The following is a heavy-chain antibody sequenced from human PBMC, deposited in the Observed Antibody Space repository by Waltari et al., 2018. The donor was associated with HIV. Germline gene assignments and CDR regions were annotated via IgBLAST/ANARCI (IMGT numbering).Heavy chain of an antibody. CDR3: ARAIAVAHGGAFDI. CDR2: IGTAGDT. CDR1: GFTFSSYD. D-gene: IGHD6-19*01. Sequence: EVQLVESGGGLVQPGGSLRLSCAASGFTFSSYDMHWVRQATGKVLEWVSAIGTAGDTYYPGSVKGRFTISRENAKNSLYLQMNSLRAGDTAVYYCARAIAVAHGGAFDIWGQGTMVTVSS. J-gene: IGHJ3*02. V-gene: IGHV3-13*04.